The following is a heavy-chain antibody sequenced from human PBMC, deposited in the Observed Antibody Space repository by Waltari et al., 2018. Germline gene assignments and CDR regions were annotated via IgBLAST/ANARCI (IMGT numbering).Heavy chain of an antibody. Sequence: VQLVESGGGLVQPGRSLRLSCAASGFTFSDYGMHWVRQAPGKGLEWVAVIWFDGSNKYYSGSVKGRFTVSRDNSKNILYLQMNSLRAEDTAVYYCARGGRGIAAAGTSEFWGYWGQGTLVTVSS. CDR1: GFTFSDYG. J-gene: IGHJ4*02. V-gene: IGHV3-33*01. CDR2: IWFDGSNK. CDR3: ARGGRGIAAAGTSEFWGY. D-gene: IGHD6-13*01.